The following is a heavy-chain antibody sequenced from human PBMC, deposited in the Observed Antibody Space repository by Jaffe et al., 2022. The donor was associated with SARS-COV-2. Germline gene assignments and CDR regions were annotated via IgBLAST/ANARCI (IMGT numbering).Heavy chain of an antibody. CDR3: ARGGRKIHLDY. V-gene: IGHV4-59*01. D-gene: IGHD2-15*01. Sequence: QVQLQESGPGLVKPSETLSLTCSVSGGSISSYYWSWIRQPPGKGLEWIGYMYYSGSTNYNPSLKSRVTISVDTSKNQFSLNLSSVTAADTAVYYCARGGRKIHLDYWGQGTLVTVSS. J-gene: IGHJ4*02. CDR2: MYYSGST. CDR1: GGSISSYY.